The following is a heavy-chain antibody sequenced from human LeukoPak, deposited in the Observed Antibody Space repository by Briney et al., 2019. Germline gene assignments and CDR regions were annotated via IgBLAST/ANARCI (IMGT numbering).Heavy chain of an antibody. J-gene: IGHJ5*02. V-gene: IGHV1-2*02. CDR2: INPNSGGT. CDR1: GYTFTGYY. CDR3: ARDRFGELFTHREFRFDP. D-gene: IGHD3-10*01. Sequence: ASVKVSCKASGYTFTGYYMHWVRQAPGQGLEWMGWINPNSGGTNYAQKFQGRVTMTRDTSISTAYMELSRLRSDDTAVYYCARDRFGELFTHREFRFDPWGQGTLVTVSS.